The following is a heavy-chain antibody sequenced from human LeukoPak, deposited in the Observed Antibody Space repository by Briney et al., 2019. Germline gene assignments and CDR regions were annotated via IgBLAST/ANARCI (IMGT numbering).Heavy chain of an antibody. Sequence: GGSLRLSCAASGFTFRDYVMSWVRQAPGKGLVWVSAITSSSGSIYYADSVKGRFTISRDNSKDTLYLQMNGLRVEDTAVYYCARGDAFSGDHWGQGTLVTVSS. CDR3: ARGDAFSGDH. D-gene: IGHD3-16*01. J-gene: IGHJ4*02. CDR1: GFTFRDYV. V-gene: IGHV3-23*01. CDR2: ITSSSGSI.